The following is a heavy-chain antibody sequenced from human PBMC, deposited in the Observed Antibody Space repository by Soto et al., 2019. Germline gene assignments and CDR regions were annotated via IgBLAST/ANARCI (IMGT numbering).Heavy chain of an antibody. CDR3: AKGRSYYYYYGVDV. CDR2: ISGSGGST. J-gene: IGHJ6*02. CDR1: GFTFSSYA. Sequence: TGGSLRLSCAASGFTFSSYAMSWVRQAPGKGLEWVSGISGSGGSTYYADSVKGRFTISRDNSKNTLYLQMNSLRADDTAVYYCAKGRSYYYYYGVDVWGQGTTVTVSS. V-gene: IGHV3-23*01.